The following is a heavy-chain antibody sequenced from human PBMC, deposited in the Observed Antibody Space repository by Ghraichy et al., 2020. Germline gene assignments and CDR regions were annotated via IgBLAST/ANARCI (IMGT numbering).Heavy chain of an antibody. D-gene: IGHD3-22*01. V-gene: IGHV4-39*01. J-gene: IGHJ3*02. Sequence: SETLSLTCTVSGGSISSSSYYWGWIRQPPGKGLEWIGSIYYSGSTYYNPFLKSRVTISVDTSKNQFSLKLSSVTAADTAVYYCARFCRGLTYYYDSSGYYTDAFDIWGQGTMVTVSS. CDR1: GGSISSSSYY. CDR3: ARFCRGLTYYYDSSGYYTDAFDI. CDR2: IYYSGST.